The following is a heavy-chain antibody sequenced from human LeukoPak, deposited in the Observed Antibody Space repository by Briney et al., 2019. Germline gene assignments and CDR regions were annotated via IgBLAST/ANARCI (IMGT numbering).Heavy chain of an antibody. Sequence: GGSLRLSCAASGFTFSSYSMNWVRQAPGKGLEWVSAIDPSSTYIYYADSVKGRFTISRDNSKNTLYLQMNSLRAEDTAVYYCAKDRASGSGSYSYRGFDHWGQGTLVTVSS. CDR3: AKDRASGSGSYSYRGFDH. CDR1: GFTFSSYS. CDR2: IDPSSTYI. V-gene: IGHV3-21*04. D-gene: IGHD6-19*01. J-gene: IGHJ5*02.